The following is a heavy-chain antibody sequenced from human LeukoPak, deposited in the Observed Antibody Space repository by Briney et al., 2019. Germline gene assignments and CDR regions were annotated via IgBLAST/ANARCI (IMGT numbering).Heavy chain of an antibody. D-gene: IGHD4-17*01. CDR1: GGSISSYY. V-gene: IGHV4-59*01. CDR3: ARGDGDYDYYYYYGMDV. CDR2: IYYSGST. J-gene: IGHJ6*04. Sequence: SETLSLTCTVSGGSISSYYWSWIRQPPGKGLKWIGYIYYSGSTNYNPSLKSRVTISVDTSKNQFSLKLSSVTAADTAVYYCARGDGDYDYYYYYGMDVWGKGTTVTVSS.